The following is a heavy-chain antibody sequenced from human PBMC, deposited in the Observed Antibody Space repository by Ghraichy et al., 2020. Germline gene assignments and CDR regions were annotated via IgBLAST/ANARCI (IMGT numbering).Heavy chain of an antibody. J-gene: IGHJ4*02. D-gene: IGHD4-23*01. V-gene: IGHV4-30-2*01. CDR3: ARGGGTVVTPDY. CDR2: IYHSGST. CDR1: GGSISSGGYS. Sequence: SQTLSLTCAVSGGSISSGGYSWSWIRQPPGKGLEWIGYIYHSGSTYYNPSLKSRVNISVDRSKNQFSLKLSSVTAADTAVYYCARGGGTVVTPDYWGQGTLVTVSS.